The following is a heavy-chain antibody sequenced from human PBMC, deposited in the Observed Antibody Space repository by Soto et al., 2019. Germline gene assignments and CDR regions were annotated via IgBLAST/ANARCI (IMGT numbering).Heavy chain of an antibody. CDR3: ARDYTSGWFDP. CDR1: GYTFTTYA. Sequence: VKVSCKASGYTFTTYAMHWVRQAPGHGPEWMGWVNVGNGDTIYSQKFQGRVTITRDTSASTAYMELSSLRSEDTAMYYCARDYTSGWFDPWGQGTLVTVSS. J-gene: IGHJ5*02. CDR2: VNVGNGDT. V-gene: IGHV1-3*01. D-gene: IGHD6-19*01.